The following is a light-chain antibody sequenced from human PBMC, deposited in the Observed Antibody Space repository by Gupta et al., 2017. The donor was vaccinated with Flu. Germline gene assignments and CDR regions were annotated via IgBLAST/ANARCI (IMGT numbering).Light chain of an antibody. CDR1: QSLLLSDGMTY. CDR3: MQTIQIPYT. CDR2: EVS. Sequence: VSPGQPASMSCKSSQSLLLSDGMTYLYWYLQKPGQPPQLLISEVSNRLSGVPDRFSGSGSGTDFTLKISRVEADDVGEYYCMQTIQIPYTFGQGTRLEI. V-gene: IGKV2D-29*01. J-gene: IGKJ2*01.